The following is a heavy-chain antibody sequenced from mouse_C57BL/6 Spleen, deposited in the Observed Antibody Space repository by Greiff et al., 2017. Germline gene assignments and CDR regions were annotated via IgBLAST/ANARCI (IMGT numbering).Heavy chain of an antibody. J-gene: IGHJ1*03. Sequence: LQQSGPELVKPGASVKISCKASGYSFTDYNMNWVKQSNGKSLEWIGVINPNYGTTSYHQKFKGKATLTVDQSSSNAYMQLNSLTSEDSAVYYCAREGKSNWDFDVWGTGTTVTVSS. CDR2: INPNYGTT. CDR1: GYSFTDYN. CDR3: AREGKSNWDFDV. D-gene: IGHD5-1*01. V-gene: IGHV1-39*01.